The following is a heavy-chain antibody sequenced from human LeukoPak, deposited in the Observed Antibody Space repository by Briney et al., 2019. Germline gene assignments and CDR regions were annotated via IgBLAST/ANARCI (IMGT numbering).Heavy chain of an antibody. Sequence: ASVKVSCKASGYSFTSNYIHWVRQAPGQGLEWMGIINPSGGSTSYAQKFQGRVTMTRDTSTSTVYMELSSLGSEDTAVYYCAREATVIAAAGTEGDYWGQGTLVTVSS. V-gene: IGHV1-46*01. CDR2: INPSGGST. D-gene: IGHD6-13*01. CDR1: GYSFTSNY. CDR3: AREATVIAAAGTEGDY. J-gene: IGHJ4*02.